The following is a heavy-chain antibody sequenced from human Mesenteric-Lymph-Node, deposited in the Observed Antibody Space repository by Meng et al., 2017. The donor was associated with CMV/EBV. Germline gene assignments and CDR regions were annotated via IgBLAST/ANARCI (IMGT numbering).Heavy chain of an antibody. CDR2: IYHSGTT. Sequence: SETLSLTCTVSGYSISSGYYWDWIRQTPGKGLEWIGSIYHSGTTYYKSSLKSRVTISVDTSKNQFSLKLRSVTAADTAVYYCARAPYYDFWSGYYETCFDYWGQGTLVTVSS. J-gene: IGHJ4*02. D-gene: IGHD3-3*01. V-gene: IGHV4-38-2*02. CDR1: GYSISSGYY. CDR3: ARAPYYDFWSGYYETCFDY.